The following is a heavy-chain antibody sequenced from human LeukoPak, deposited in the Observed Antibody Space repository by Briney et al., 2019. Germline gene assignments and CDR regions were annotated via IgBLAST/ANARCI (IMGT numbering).Heavy chain of an antibody. CDR2: IYYSGST. D-gene: IGHD1-26*01. Sequence: SETLSLTCTVSGGSISSNNYYWGWIRQPPGKGLEWIGTIYYSGSTYYNPSLKSRVTISVDTSKNQFSLKLSSVTAADTAVYYCARQGSGNYLSPVNYWGQGTLVTVSS. CDR1: GGSISSNNYY. CDR3: ARQGSGNYLSPVNY. J-gene: IGHJ4*02. V-gene: IGHV4-39*01.